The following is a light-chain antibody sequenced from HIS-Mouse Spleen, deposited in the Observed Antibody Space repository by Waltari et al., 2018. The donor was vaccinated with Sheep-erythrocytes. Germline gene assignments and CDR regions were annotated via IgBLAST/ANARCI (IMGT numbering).Light chain of an antibody. CDR2: AVS. J-gene: IGLJ2*01. CDR1: SSHVGGYNY. V-gene: IGLV2-14*03. Sequence: QSALTQPASVSGSPGQSITISCTGTSSHVGGYNYVSWYQQHPGKAPKLMIYAVSNRPSGVSNRFSGSKSGNTASLTISGLQAEDEADYYCSSYTSSSTLVFGGGTKLTVL. CDR3: SSYTSSSTLV.